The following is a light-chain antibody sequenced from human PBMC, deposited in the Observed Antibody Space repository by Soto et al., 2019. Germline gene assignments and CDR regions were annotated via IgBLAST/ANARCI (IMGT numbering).Light chain of an antibody. CDR1: QSIITY. V-gene: IGKV1-39*01. CDR3: QQSYNPPIT. CDR2: AAS. J-gene: IGKJ5*01. Sequence: IQMTQSPSSLSASVGDRVTITCRASQSIITYLNWYQQKPGKAPKLLIYAASSLQSGVPSRFSGSGSGTDFTLTISSLQPEDFATYYCQQSYNPPITFGQGTRLEIK.